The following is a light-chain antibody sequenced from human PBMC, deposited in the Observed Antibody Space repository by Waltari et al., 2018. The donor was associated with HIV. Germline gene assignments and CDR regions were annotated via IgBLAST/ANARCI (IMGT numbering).Light chain of an antibody. Sequence: SYEVTQPPSVSVSPGQTASITCSGHKLGNKYTAWYQQKPGQSPVLVIYEDNTRRSGTPERFSGSNSGDTATLTISGTQAMDEADYYCQAWDSSTVVFGGGTRLTVL. V-gene: IGLV3-1*01. CDR2: EDN. CDR1: KLGNKY. J-gene: IGLJ2*01. CDR3: QAWDSSTVV.